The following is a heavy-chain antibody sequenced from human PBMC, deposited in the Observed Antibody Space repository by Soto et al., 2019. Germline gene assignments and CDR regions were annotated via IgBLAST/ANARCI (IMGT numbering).Heavy chain of an antibody. V-gene: IGHV3-30-3*01. CDR2: ISYDGSNK. J-gene: IGHJ3*02. CDR3: ARIGGNPEGIAFDI. D-gene: IGHD2-15*01. CDR1: GFTFSSYA. Sequence: GGSLRLSCAASGFTFSSYAMHWVRQAPGKGLEWVAVISYDGSNKYYADSVKGRFTISRDNSKNTLYLQMNSLRAEDTAVYYCARIGGNPEGIAFDIWGQGTMVTVSS.